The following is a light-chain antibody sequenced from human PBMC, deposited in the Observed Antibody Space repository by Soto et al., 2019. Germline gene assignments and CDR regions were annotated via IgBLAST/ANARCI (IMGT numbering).Light chain of an antibody. Sequence: DIQMTQSPSSRSASVGNRVTITCRASQSISTYLNWYQKKPGKAPKLLIYKASTLKSGVPSRFSGSGSGTEFTLTISSLQPDDFATYYCQHYNSYSEAFGQGTKVDIK. CDR2: KAS. V-gene: IGKV1-5*03. CDR3: QHYNSYSEA. J-gene: IGKJ1*01. CDR1: QSISTY.